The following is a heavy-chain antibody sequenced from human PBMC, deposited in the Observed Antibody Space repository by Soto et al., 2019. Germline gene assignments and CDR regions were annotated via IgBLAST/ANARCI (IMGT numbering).Heavy chain of an antibody. J-gene: IGHJ4*02. CDR2: INPNSGDT. V-gene: IGHV1-2*02. Sequence: GDSLKLSCKTSGYAFTGYYIHWGRQDPGQGLEWMGWINPNSGDTNYAQKFQGRVTMTRDTSISTAYMELSRLRSDDTAVYYCARDYGSGSYYTGDLDYWGQGTLGTVPS. CDR3: ARDYGSGSYYTGDLDY. CDR1: GYAFTGYY. D-gene: IGHD3-10*01.